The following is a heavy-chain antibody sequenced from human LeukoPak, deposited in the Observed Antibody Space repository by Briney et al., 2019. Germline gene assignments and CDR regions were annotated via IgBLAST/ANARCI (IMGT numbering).Heavy chain of an antibody. Sequence: ASVKVSCKASGHTFTGYYMHWVRQAPGQGLEWMGWIRPNSGGTNYAQKFQGRVTMTRDTSISTAYMELSRLRSDDTAVYYCASTGLRTGKDAFDIWGQGTMVTVSS. CDR1: GHTFTGYY. J-gene: IGHJ3*02. V-gene: IGHV1-2*02. CDR3: ASTGLRTGKDAFDI. D-gene: IGHD2-8*02. CDR2: IRPNSGGT.